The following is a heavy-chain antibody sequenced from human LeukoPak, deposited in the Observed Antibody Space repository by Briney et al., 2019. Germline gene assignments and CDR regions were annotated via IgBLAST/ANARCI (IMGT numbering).Heavy chain of an antibody. CDR3: ARDAGVAAAGTSAFDI. CDR1: GGSLSSGGYY. D-gene: IGHD6-13*01. Sequence: SQTLSLTCTVSGGSLSSGGYYWSWIRQPPGKGLEWIGYIYHSGSTYYNPSLKSRVTISVDRSKNQFSLKLSSVTAADTAVYYCARDAGVAAAGTSAFDIWGQGTMVTVSS. J-gene: IGHJ3*02. V-gene: IGHV4-30-2*01. CDR2: IYHSGST.